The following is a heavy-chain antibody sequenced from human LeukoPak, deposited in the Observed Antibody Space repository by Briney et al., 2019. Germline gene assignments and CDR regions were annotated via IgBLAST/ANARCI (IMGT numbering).Heavy chain of an antibody. CDR3: TTELVLDYGGNSDFDY. D-gene: IGHD4-23*01. Sequence: GGSLRLSCAASGFTFSNAWMSWVRQAPGKGLEWVGRIKSKTDGGTTDYAAPVKGRFTISRDDSKNTLYLQMNSLKTEDTAVYYCTTELVLDYGGNSDFDYWGQGTLVTVSS. J-gene: IGHJ4*02. CDR1: GFTFSNAW. V-gene: IGHV3-15*01. CDR2: IKSKTDGGTT.